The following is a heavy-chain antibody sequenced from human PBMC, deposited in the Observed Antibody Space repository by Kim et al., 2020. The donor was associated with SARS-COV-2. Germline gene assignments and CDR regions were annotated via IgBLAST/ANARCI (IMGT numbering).Heavy chain of an antibody. CDR2: IYYSGST. CDR3: AGTKLGYCSGGSCYGGPLYYYYGMDV. D-gene: IGHD2-15*01. Sequence: SETLSLTCTVSGGSISSGGYYWSWIRQHPGKGLEWIGYIYYSGSTYYNPSLKSRVTISVDTSKNQFSLKLSSVTAADTAVYYCAGTKLGYCSGGSCYGGPLYYYYGMDVWGQGTTVTVSS. J-gene: IGHJ6*02. V-gene: IGHV4-31*03. CDR1: GGSISSGGYY.